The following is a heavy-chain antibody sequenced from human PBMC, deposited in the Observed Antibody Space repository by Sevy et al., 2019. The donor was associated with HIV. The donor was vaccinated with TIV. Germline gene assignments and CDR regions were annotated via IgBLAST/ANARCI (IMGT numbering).Heavy chain of an antibody. J-gene: IGHJ6*03. CDR3: AGQPAELGSSWAYYYYMDV. Sequence: SETLSLTCTVSGGSMNSYYWSWIRQTPGKGLEWIGYIFYSGSTTYNPSLKSRVTTSVDTSKSQFSLNLRSVTAADTAVYYGAGQPAELGSSWAYYYYMDVWGKGTTVTVSS. D-gene: IGHD6-13*01. CDR1: GGSMNSYY. CDR2: IFYSGST. V-gene: IGHV4-59*08.